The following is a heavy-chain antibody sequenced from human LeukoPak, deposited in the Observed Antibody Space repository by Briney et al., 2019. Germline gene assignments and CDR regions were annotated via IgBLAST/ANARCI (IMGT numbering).Heavy chain of an antibody. D-gene: IGHD5-12*01. V-gene: IGHV3-21*01. J-gene: IGHJ4*02. CDR1: GFIFSSYN. Sequence: PGGSLRLSCVASGFIFSSYNINWVRQAPGKGLEWVSSISSSTYISYADSVKGRFTISRDNAKNSLDLQMDSLRVEDTAVYYCAREGYSAYGLDYWGQGTLVTVSS. CDR3: AREGYSAYGLDY. CDR2: ISSSTYI.